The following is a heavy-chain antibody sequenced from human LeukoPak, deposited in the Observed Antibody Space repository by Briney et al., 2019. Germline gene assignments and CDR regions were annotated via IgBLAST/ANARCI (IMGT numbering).Heavy chain of an antibody. J-gene: IGHJ3*02. CDR1: GFTFDDYA. CDR2: ISWNSGSI. D-gene: IGHD3-10*01. V-gene: IGHV3-9*01. CDR3: AKVASGIYINAFDI. Sequence: GRSLRLSCAASGFTFDDYAMHWVRQAPGKGLEWVSGISWNSGSIGYADSVKGRFTISRDNAKNSLYLQMNSLRAEDTALYYCAKVASGIYINAFDIWGQGTMVTVSS.